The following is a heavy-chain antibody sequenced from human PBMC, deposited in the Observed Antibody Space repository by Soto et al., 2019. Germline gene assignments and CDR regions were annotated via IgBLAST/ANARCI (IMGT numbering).Heavy chain of an antibody. CDR2: INPKSGAS. D-gene: IGHD3-10*01. Sequence: ASVKVSCKAFGYSFIDYYIHWVRQAPGQGLEWMGWINPKSGASNYAQKFQGRVNMTGDTSLSAAYMELSSLTADDTAVYYCTIELSTYNWFDPWGKGTQVTVS. CDR1: GYSFIDYY. J-gene: IGHJ5*02. CDR3: TIELSTYNWFDP. V-gene: IGHV1-2*02.